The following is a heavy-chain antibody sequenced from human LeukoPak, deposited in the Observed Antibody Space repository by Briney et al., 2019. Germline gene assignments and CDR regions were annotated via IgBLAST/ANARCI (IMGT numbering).Heavy chain of an antibody. CDR1: GYSFTSYW. CDR3: ARQPPTTVGATGWYGMDV. V-gene: IGHV5-51*01. D-gene: IGHD1-26*01. Sequence: GESLKISCKGSGYSFTSYWIGWVRQMPGKGLGWMGIIYPGDSDTRYSPSFQGQVTISADKSISTAYLQWSSLKASDTAMYYCARQPPTTVGATGWYGMDVWGQGTTVTVSS. J-gene: IGHJ6*02. CDR2: IYPGDSDT.